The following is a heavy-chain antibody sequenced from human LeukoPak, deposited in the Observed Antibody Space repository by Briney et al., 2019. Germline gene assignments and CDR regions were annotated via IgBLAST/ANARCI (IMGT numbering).Heavy chain of an antibody. CDR3: ARDSGHDAFDI. CDR2: ISSSGSTI. Sequence: GGSLRLSCAASGFTFSSYEMNWVRQAPGKGLEWVSYISSSGSTIYYADSVKGRFTISRDNSKNTLYLQMNRLRAEDTAVYYCARDSGHDAFDIWGQGTMVTVSS. V-gene: IGHV3-48*03. J-gene: IGHJ3*02. CDR1: GFTFSSYE.